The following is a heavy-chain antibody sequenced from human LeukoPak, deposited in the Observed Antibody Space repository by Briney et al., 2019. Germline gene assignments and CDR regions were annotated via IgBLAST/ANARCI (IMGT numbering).Heavy chain of an antibody. CDR2: ITSSSSTI. CDR1: GFTFSSYS. V-gene: IGHV3-48*01. D-gene: IGHD3-10*01. J-gene: IGHJ5*02. CDR3: ARSYYYGSGSFSRGGLDP. Sequence: GGSLRLSCAASGFTFSSYSMTWVRQVPGQGLEWVSYITSSSSTIYYADSVKGRFTISRDNAKNSLYLQMNSLRAEDTAVYYCARSYYYGSGSFSRGGLDPWGQGTLVTVSS.